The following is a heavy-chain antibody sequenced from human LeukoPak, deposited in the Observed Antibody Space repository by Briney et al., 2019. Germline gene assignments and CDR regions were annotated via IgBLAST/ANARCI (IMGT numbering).Heavy chain of an antibody. D-gene: IGHD3-22*01. V-gene: IGHV5-51*01. Sequence: GESLKISCKGSGYSFTSYWIGWVRPMPGKGLEWMGIIYPGDSDTSYSPSFQGQVTISADKSISTAYLQWSSLKASDTAMYYCAREYYYDSSGYKYYYGMDVWGQGTTVTVSS. J-gene: IGHJ6*02. CDR2: IYPGDSDT. CDR3: AREYYYDSSGYKYYYGMDV. CDR1: GYSFTSYW.